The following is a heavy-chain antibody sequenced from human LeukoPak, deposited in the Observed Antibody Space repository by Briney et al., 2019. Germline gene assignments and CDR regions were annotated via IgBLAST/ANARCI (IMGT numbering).Heavy chain of an antibody. CDR3: ARGYCTSTSCYNDY. Sequence: QPGRSLRLSCAASGFTLSNYAMHWVRQAPGKGLEWVAAMSYDGINKYHTDSVKGRFTISKDNSKNTLNLQMNSLRAEDTAVYYCARGYCTSTSCYNDYWGQGTLVTVSS. V-gene: IGHV3-30*04. D-gene: IGHD2-2*02. CDR2: MSYDGINK. J-gene: IGHJ4*02. CDR1: GFTLSNYA.